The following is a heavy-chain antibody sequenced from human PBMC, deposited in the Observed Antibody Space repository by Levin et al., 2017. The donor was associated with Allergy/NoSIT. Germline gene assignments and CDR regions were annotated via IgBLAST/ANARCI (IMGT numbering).Heavy chain of an antibody. CDR1: GFSLTTRGEA. J-gene: IGHJ5*02. V-gene: IGHV2-5*02. CDR3: ARRHMIVNQRLIITEWFDA. Sequence: SGPTLVKPTQTLTLTCSFSGFSLTTRGEAVGWIRQPPGKALEWRALIYWDDDKRYSPSLNSRLTITKDTSKNQVVLTMTKMYPADTATYYCARRHMIVNQRLIITEWFDAWGQGTLVTVSS. D-gene: IGHD3-22*01. CDR2: IYWDDDK.